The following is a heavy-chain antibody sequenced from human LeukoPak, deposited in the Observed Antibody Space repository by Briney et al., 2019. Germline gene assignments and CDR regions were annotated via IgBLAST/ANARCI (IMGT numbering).Heavy chain of an antibody. V-gene: IGHV4-59*01. CDR2: IYYSGST. J-gene: IGHJ6*03. D-gene: IGHD1-26*01. CDR1: GGSFSSYY. Sequence: SETLSLTCAVYGGSFSSYYWSWIRQPPGKGLEWIGYIYYSGSTNYNPSLKSRVTISVDTSKNQFSLKLSSVTAADTAVYYCARVGGWGGTHYYYYYMDVWGKGTTVTISS. CDR3: ARVGGWGGTHYYYYYMDV.